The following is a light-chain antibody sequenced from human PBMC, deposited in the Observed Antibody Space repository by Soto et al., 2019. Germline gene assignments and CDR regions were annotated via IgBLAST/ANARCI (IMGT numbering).Light chain of an antibody. V-gene: IGLV2-8*01. CDR2: EVS. CDR1: CSDVGGYNY. CDR3: TSYAGSNNFFYV. Sequence: QSALTQPPSASGSPRQSVTISCTGTCSDVGGYNYVSWYQQHPGKAPKLMIYEVSKRPSGVPDRFSGSKSGNTASLTVSGLQAEDEADYYCTSYAGSNNFFYVFGTGTKLTVL. J-gene: IGLJ1*01.